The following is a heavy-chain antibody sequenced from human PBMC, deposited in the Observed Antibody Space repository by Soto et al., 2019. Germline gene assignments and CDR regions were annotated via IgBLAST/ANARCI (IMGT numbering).Heavy chain of an antibody. CDR1: CYKICSNC. V-gene: IGHV1-18*04. J-gene: IGHJ4*02. CDR2: ISSYNVET. CDR3: AKDWCWYYDIIGLVWFY. Sequence: MSSRASCYKICSNCMSWVLQHLRQGLEWVGWISSYNVETQYGPKLQDTSTLSTETSTDTIYMEVRSLRFVDTAVYYCAKDWCWYYDIIGLVWFYWGQGSLVTVSS. D-gene: IGHD3-22*01.